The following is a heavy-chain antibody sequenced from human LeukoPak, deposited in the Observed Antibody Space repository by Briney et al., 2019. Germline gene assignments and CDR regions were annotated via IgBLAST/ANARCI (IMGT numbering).Heavy chain of an antibody. CDR2: ISYDGSNK. Sequence: GRSLRLSCAASGFTFSSYAMHWVRQAPGKGLEWVAVISYDGSNKYYADSVKGRFTISRDNSKNTLYLQMNSLRAEDTAVYYCARVAEGYGYLIDYWGQGTLVTVSS. CDR1: GFTFSSYA. CDR3: ARVAEGYGYLIDY. J-gene: IGHJ4*02. D-gene: IGHD5-18*01. V-gene: IGHV3-30-3*01.